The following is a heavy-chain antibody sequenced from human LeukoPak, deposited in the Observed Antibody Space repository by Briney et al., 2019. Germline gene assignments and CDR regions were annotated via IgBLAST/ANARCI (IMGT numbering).Heavy chain of an antibody. CDR2: INHSGST. CDR1: GGSISSSNW. V-gene: IGHV4-4*02. Sequence: SGTLSLTCAVSGGSISSSNWWSWVRQPPGKGLEWIGEINHSGSTNYNPSLKSRVTISVDTSKNQFSLKLSSVTAADTAVYYCARPRRYYFDYWGQGTLVTVSS. J-gene: IGHJ4*02. CDR3: ARPRRYYFDY.